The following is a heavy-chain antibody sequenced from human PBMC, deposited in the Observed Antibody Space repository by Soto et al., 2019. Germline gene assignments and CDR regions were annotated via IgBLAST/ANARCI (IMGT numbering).Heavy chain of an antibody. D-gene: IGHD6-25*01. CDR1: GYTFTDYH. Sequence: GASVKVSCKASGYTFTDYHIHWVRQAPGQGLEFMGWINANNGGAGSAQQFQGRVTVTRDTSITTVYMELSNLRSDDTAVYYCAREGGSETLQPSYNWFDTWAREPWSPSPQ. CDR2: INANNGGA. V-gene: IGHV1-2*02. J-gene: IGHJ5*02. CDR3: AREGGSETLQPSYNWFDT.